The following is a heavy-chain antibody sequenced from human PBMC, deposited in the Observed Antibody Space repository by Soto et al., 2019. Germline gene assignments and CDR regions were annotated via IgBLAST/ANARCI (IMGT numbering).Heavy chain of an antibody. V-gene: IGHV4-39*01. CDR2: IYYSGST. CDR1: GGSISSSSYY. CDR3: ARGNYDYIWGSYRYTVNFDY. J-gene: IGHJ4*02. D-gene: IGHD3-16*02. Sequence: SETLSLTCTVFGGSISSSSYYWGWIRQPPGKGLEWIGSIYYSGSTYYNPSLKSRVTISVDTSKNQFSLKLSSVTAADTAVYYCARGNYDYIWGSYRYTVNFDYWGQGTLVTVSS.